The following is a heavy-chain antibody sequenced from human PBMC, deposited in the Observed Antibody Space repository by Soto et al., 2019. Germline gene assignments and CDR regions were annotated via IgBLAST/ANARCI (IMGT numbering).Heavy chain of an antibody. J-gene: IGHJ6*02. V-gene: IGHV1-8*02. Sequence: ASVKVSCKASGYDFTAYDINWVRQASGQGLEWMGWMNPINGATGSARRFQGRVSMTRNTATGTAYMELTSLRLDDTAVYYCGRGPSPRAPAGGTPYYYAMDVWGQGNTVTVSS. CDR1: GYDFTAYD. CDR3: GRGPSPRAPAGGTPYYYAMDV. D-gene: IGHD6-13*01. CDR2: MNPINGAT.